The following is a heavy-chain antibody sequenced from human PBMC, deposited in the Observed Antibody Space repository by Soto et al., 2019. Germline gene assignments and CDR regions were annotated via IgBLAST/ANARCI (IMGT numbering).Heavy chain of an antibody. CDR2: IWYDGSNK. J-gene: IGHJ6*02. Sequence: QVQLVESGGGVVQPGRSLRLSCAASGFTFSSYGMHWVRQAPGKGLEWVAVIWYDGSNKYYADSVKGRFTISRENSKNSGYVQMNGVRAEDTAVYYCARYRSGYDYERGGRYGMDVWGQGTTVTVSS. V-gene: IGHV3-33*01. CDR1: GFTFSSYG. D-gene: IGHD5-12*01. CDR3: ARYRSGYDYERGGRYGMDV.